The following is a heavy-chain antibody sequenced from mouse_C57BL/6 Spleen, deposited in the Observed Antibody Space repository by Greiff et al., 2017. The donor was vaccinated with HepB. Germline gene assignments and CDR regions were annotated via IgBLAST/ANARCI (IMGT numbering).Heavy chain of an antibody. Sequence: VKLVESGAELVKPGASVKLSCKASGYTFTEYTIHWVKQRSGQGLEWIGWFYPGSGSIKYNEKFKDKATLTADKSSSTVYMELSRLTSEDSAVYFCARHEEGYYGYDYAMDYWGQGPSVTVSS. V-gene: IGHV1-62-2*01. CDR1: GYTFTEYT. CDR2: FYPGSGSI. CDR3: ARHEEGYYGYDYAMDY. D-gene: IGHD2-2*01. J-gene: IGHJ4*01.